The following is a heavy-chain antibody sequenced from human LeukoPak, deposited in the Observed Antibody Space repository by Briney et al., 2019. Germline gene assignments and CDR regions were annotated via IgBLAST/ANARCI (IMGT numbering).Heavy chain of an antibody. J-gene: IGHJ5*02. V-gene: IGHV3-53*01. CDR1: DFAVSNYY. Sequence: GGSLRLSCAASDFAVSNYYMTWVRQAPGKGLEWVSIIYIAPTTYYADSVKGRFTISRDNSKNTLYLLLNNLRAEDTAVYYCAREIKTNWFDPWGQGTLVTVSS. CDR2: IYIAPTT. CDR3: AREIKTNWFDP.